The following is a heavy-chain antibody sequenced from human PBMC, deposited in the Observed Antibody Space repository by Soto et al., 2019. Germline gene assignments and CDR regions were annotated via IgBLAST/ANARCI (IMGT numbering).Heavy chain of an antibody. CDR2: IYYSGST. J-gene: IGHJ4*02. Sequence: SETLSLTCTVSGGSISSSSYYWGWIRQPPGKGLEWIGSIYYSGSTYYNPSLKSRVTIPVDTSKNQFSLKLSSVTAADTAVYYCAGTGSDNYDDFWSGYHRLDYWGQGTLVTVSS. CDR1: GGSISSSSYY. V-gene: IGHV4-39*01. D-gene: IGHD3-3*01. CDR3: AGTGSDNYDDFWSGYHRLDY.